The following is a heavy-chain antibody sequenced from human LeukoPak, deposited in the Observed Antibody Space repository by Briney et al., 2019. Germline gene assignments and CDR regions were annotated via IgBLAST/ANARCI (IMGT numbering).Heavy chain of an antibody. D-gene: IGHD3-10*01. V-gene: IGHV4-39*07. J-gene: IGHJ3*02. CDR1: GGSISSSSYS. Sequence: SETLSLTCTVSGGSISSSSYSWGWIRQPPGKGLEWIGSIYYSGSTYYNPSLKSRVTISVDTSKNQFSLKLSSVTAADTAVYYCARRRGRGVNLPRAFDIWGQGTMVTVSS. CDR2: IYYSGST. CDR3: ARRRGRGVNLPRAFDI.